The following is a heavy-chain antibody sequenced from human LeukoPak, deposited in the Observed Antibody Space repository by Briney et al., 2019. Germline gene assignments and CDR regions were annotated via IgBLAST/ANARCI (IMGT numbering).Heavy chain of an antibody. J-gene: IGHJ4*02. CDR2: ISGSGGST. CDR3: AKGSSGWYGQHFFDY. D-gene: IGHD6-19*01. Sequence: GGSLGLSCAASGFTFSSYAMSWVRQAPGKGLEWVSAISGSGGSTYYADSVKGRFTISRDNSKNTLYLQMNSLRAEDTAVYYCAKGSSGWYGQHFFDYWGQGTLVTVSS. CDR1: GFTFSSYA. V-gene: IGHV3-23*01.